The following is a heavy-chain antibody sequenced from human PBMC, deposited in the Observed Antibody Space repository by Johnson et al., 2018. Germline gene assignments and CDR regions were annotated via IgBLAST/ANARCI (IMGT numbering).Heavy chain of an antibody. D-gene: IGHD4-17*01. CDR3: ARDGLAYGDYYYYMDV. CDR2: IYSGGST. CDR1: GFTVSSNY. Sequence: VQLVESGGGLVQPGGSLRLSCAASGFTVSSNYMSWVRQAPGQGLEWVSVIYSGGSTYYADSVKGRFTISRDNSKNTLYLQMNSLRAEDTAVYYCARDGLAYGDYYYYMDVWGKGTTVTVSS. V-gene: IGHV3-66*02. J-gene: IGHJ6*03.